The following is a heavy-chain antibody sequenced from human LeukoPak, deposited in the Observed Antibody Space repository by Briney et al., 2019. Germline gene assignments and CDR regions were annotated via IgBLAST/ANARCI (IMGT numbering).Heavy chain of an antibody. V-gene: IGHV4-59*01. CDR2: IYYSGST. J-gene: IGHJ4*02. D-gene: IGHD6-13*01. CDR1: GGSISSYY. CDR3: AREASSSRPWGYFDY. Sequence: SETLSLTCTVSGGSISSYYWSWIRQPPGMGLEWIGYIYYSGSTNYNPSLKSRVTISVDTSKNQFSLKLSSVTAADTAVYYCAREASSSRPWGYFDYWGQGTLVTVSS.